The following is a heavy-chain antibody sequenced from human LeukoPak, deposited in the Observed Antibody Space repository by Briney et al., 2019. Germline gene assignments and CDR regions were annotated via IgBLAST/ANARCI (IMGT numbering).Heavy chain of an antibody. J-gene: IGHJ4*02. Sequence: GSLRLSCAASGFTFSSYSMNWVRQAPGKGLEWVSSISSSSSYIYYADSVKGRFTISRDNAKNSLYLQMNSLRAEDTAVYYCARDEGSSTSGHDYWGQGTLVTVSS. CDR1: GFTFSSYS. D-gene: IGHD2-2*01. CDR2: ISSSSSYI. CDR3: ARDEGSSTSGHDY. V-gene: IGHV3-21*01.